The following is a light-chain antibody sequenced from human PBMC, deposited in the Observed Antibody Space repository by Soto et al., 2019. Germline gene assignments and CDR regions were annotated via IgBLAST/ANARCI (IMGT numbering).Light chain of an antibody. CDR2: EVT. CDR3: SSYTIRSTVV. Sequence: QSVLTQPASVSGSPGQSITISCTGTSSDVGGHKYVSWYQQYPGKAPKLMIYEVTNRPSGVSDRFSGSKSGNTASLTISGLQAEDEADYYCSSYTIRSTVVFGGGTQLTVL. J-gene: IGLJ2*01. V-gene: IGLV2-14*01. CDR1: SSDVGGHKY.